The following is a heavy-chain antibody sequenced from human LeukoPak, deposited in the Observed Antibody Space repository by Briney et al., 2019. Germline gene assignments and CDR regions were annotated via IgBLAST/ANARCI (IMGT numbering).Heavy chain of an antibody. V-gene: IGHV5-51*01. J-gene: IGHJ4*02. CDR1: GYTFTNYW. Sequence: GESLKISCKGSGYTFTNYWIGWVRQMPGKGLEWMGIIYPGDSDTRYSPSFQGQVTISADKSINTAYLRWSSLKASDTAMYYCARRSSGWYQDYWGQGTLVTVSS. CDR3: ARRSSGWYQDY. CDR2: IYPGDSDT. D-gene: IGHD6-19*01.